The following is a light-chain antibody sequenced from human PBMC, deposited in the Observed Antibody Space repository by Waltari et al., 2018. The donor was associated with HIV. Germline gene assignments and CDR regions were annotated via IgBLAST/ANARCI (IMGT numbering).Light chain of an antibody. J-gene: IGLJ1*01. V-gene: IGLV1-44*01. CDR3: ASWDDSLNGYV. CDR1: SSNIGSNT. CDR2: SYN. Sequence: QSVLTQPPSASGTPGQRVTISCSGSSSNIGSNTENWYQQLPGTAPKLLIYSYNQRPSGVPDRCAGSKSGTSASLAISGLQSEDEAHYYCASWDDSLNGYVFGTGTKVTVL.